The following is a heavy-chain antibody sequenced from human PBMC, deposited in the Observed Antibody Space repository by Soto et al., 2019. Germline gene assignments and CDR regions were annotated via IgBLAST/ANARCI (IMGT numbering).Heavy chain of an antibody. CDR2: IRSKAYGGTT. CDR1: GFTFGDYA. Sequence: GGSLRLSCTASGFTFGDYAMSWFRQAPGKGLEWVGFIRSKAYGGTTEYAASVKGRFTISRDDSKSIAYLQMNSLKTEDTAVYYCTRGDSTWELLPFDYWGQGTLVTVSS. V-gene: IGHV3-49*03. D-gene: IGHD1-26*01. J-gene: IGHJ4*02. CDR3: TRGDSTWELLPFDY.